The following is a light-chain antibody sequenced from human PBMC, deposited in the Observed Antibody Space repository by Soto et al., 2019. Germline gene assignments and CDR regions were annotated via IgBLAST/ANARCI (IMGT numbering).Light chain of an antibody. CDR1: SSNVGRNT. CDR3: AAWDDSLNGWV. Sequence: QSGLTQPPSASGTPGQTIIISCSGSSSNVGRNTVNWYQQLPGTAPKLLIYSNNQRPSGVPDRFSGSKSGTSASLAISGLQSEDEADYYCAAWDDSLNGWVFGGGTKLTVL. CDR2: SNN. V-gene: IGLV1-44*01. J-gene: IGLJ3*02.